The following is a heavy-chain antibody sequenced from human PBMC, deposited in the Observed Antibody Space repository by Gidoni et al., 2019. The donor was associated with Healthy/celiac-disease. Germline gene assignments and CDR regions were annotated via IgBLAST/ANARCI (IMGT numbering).Heavy chain of an antibody. J-gene: IGHJ6*02. CDR3: AHLAVAGYYYYYGMDV. Sequence: QVQLQQWGAGLLKPSETLSLTCAVYGGSFSGYYGSWIRQPPGKGLEWIWEINHSGSTNYNPSLKSRVTISVDTSKNQFSLKLSSVTAADTAVYYCAHLAVAGYYYYYGMDVWGQGTTVTVSS. D-gene: IGHD6-19*01. V-gene: IGHV4-34*01. CDR1: GGSFSGYY. CDR2: INHSGST.